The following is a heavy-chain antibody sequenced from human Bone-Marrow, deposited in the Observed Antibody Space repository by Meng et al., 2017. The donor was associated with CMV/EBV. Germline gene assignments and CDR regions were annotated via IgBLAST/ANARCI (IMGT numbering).Heavy chain of an antibody. CDR1: GFTFSNYA. Sequence: GGFLRPSCAASGFTFSNYAMSWVRQAPGKGLEWVSYISSSGSTIYYADSVKGRFTISRDNAKNSLYLQMNSLRAEDTAVYYCARSVRFLVWLLDYWGQGTLVTGSS. J-gene: IGHJ4*02. CDR3: ARSVRFLVWLLDY. D-gene: IGHD3-3*01. CDR2: ISSSGSTI. V-gene: IGHV3-11*01.